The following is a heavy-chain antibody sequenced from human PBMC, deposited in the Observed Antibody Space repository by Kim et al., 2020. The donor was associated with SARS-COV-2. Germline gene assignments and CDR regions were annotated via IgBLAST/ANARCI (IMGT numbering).Heavy chain of an antibody. D-gene: IGHD3-22*01. CDR2: IYSGGST. Sequence: GGSLRLSCVASGFTVSSNYMSWVRQAPGKGLEWVSVIYSGGSTYYSAAVKGGCIITRDNYKNTLHFQMNSLRAEDKTANYCARAYYDSRGYYVDAFDSWG. CDR1: GFTVSSNY. CDR3: ARAYYDSRGYYVDAFDS. J-gene: IGHJ3*02. V-gene: IGHV3-53*01.